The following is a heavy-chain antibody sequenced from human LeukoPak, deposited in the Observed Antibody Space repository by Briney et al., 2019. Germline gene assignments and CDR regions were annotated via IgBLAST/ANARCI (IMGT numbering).Heavy chain of an antibody. CDR2: IYYSGST. CDR1: GGSISSYY. D-gene: IGHD3-3*01. J-gene: IGHJ4*02. CDR3: ARQAISNLAFDY. Sequence: SETLSLTCTVSGGSISSYYWSWIRQPPGKGLEWIGYIYYSGSTNYNPSLKSRVTISVDTSKNQFSLKLSSVTAADTAVYYCARQAISNLAFDYWGQGTLVTVSS. V-gene: IGHV4-59*08.